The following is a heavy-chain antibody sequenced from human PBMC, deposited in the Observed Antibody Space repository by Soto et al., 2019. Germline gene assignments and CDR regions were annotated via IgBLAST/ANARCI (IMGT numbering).Heavy chain of an antibody. Sequence: PSQTISDRYTVFGGSIGSISYRRGWIRKPPGKGLEWIGSIYYSGSTYYNPSLKSRVTISVDTSKNQFSLKLSSVTAADTAVYYCARQKYQLLYWFDPWGQGTLVTV. CDR2: IYYSGST. J-gene: IGHJ5*02. D-gene: IGHD2-2*01. CDR3: ARQKYQLLYWFDP. V-gene: IGHV4-39*01. CDR1: GGSIGSISYR.